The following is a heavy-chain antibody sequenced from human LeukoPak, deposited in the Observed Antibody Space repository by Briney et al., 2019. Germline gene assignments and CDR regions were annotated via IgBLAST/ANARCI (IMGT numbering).Heavy chain of an antibody. J-gene: IGHJ4*02. CDR3: ARVPHGSSWDYFDY. CDR1: GFTFSSYS. Sequence: PGGSLRLSCAASGFTFSSYSMNWVRQAPGKGLEWVSSISSSSSYIYYADSVKGRFTISRDNAKNSLYLQMNSLGAEDTAVYYCARVPHGSSWDYFDYWGQGTLVTVSS. D-gene: IGHD6-13*01. V-gene: IGHV3-21*01. CDR2: ISSSSSYI.